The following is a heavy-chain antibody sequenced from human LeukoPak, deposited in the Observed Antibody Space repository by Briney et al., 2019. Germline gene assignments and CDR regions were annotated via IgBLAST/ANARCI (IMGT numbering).Heavy chain of an antibody. Sequence: GGSLRLSCTASGFTFSSYWMHWVRQAPGKGLVWVSRINSDGISTNYADFVKGRFTISRDNAKNTLYLQMNSLRAEDTAVYYCARDIAAAVDYWGQGTLVTVSS. CDR1: GFTFSSYW. J-gene: IGHJ4*02. CDR2: INSDGIST. D-gene: IGHD6-13*01. CDR3: ARDIAAAVDY. V-gene: IGHV3-74*01.